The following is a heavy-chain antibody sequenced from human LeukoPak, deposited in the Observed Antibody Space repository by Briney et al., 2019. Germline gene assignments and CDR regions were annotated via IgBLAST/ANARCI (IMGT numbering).Heavy chain of an antibody. J-gene: IGHJ4*02. CDR1: GFTFSSYS. V-gene: IGHV3-21*01. Sequence: GGSLRLSCAASGFTFSSYSMNWARQAPGKGLEWVSSISSSSSYIYYADSVKGRFTISRDNAKNSLYLQMNSLRAEDTAVYYCARDLKYCSSTSCYPPSDDYFDYWGQGTLVTVSS. CDR3: ARDLKYCSSTSCYPPSDDYFDY. D-gene: IGHD2-2*01. CDR2: ISSSSSYI.